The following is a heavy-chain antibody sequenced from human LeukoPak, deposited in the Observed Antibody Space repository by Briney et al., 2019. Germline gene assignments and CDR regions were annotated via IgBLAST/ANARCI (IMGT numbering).Heavy chain of an antibody. V-gene: IGHV1-3*03. CDR3: AREAFYYDSSTGAFDI. J-gene: IGHJ3*02. CDR2: INAGNGNT. D-gene: IGHD3-22*01. CDR1: GYTFTSYA. Sequence: ASVKVSCKASGYTFTSYAMHWVRQAPGQRLEWMGWINAGNGNTKYSQEFQGRVTITRETSASTAYMELSSLRSEDMAVYYCAREAFYYDSSTGAFDIWGQGTMVTVSS.